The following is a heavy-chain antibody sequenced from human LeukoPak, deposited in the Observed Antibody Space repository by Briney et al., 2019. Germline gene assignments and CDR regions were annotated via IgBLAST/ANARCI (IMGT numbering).Heavy chain of an antibody. Sequence: GESLKISCKCSGYRFNAYWIAWVRQMPGKGLEWMGIIYPDDSDTRYSPSFQSRVTISADKSVRTAYLEWSSLKASDTAMYYCARPNITSYYDSRGYDAFDVWGQGTMVTVSS. J-gene: IGHJ3*01. CDR1: GYRFNAYW. V-gene: IGHV5-51*01. CDR2: IYPDDSDT. CDR3: ARPNITSYYDSRGYDAFDV. D-gene: IGHD3-22*01.